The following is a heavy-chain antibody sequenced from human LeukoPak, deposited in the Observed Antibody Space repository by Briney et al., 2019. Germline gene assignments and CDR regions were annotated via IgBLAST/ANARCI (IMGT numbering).Heavy chain of an antibody. J-gene: IGHJ4*02. CDR1: GFTFSSYA. CDR3: TRVAKWGNYYFDY. V-gene: IGHV3-30-3*01. D-gene: IGHD3-16*01. Sequence: GGSLRLSCAASGFTFSSYAMHWVRQAPGKGLEWVAVISYDGSNKYYADSVKGRFTISRDNSKNTLYLQMNSLRADDTAVYYCTRVAKWGNYYFDYWGQGTLVTVSS. CDR2: ISYDGSNK.